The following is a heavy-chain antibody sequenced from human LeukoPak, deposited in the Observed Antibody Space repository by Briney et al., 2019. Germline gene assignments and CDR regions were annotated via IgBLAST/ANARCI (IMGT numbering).Heavy chain of an antibody. CDR3: AKGVGSGYYQFDY. CDR2: ISGSGGST. Sequence: TGGSLRLSCAASGFTFSSYAMSWVRQAPGKGLEWVSAISGSGGSTYYADSVKGRFTISRDNSKNTLYLQMNSLRAEDTAVYYCAKGVGSGYYQFDYWGQGTLVTVSS. V-gene: IGHV3-23*01. CDR1: GFTFSSYA. D-gene: IGHD3-3*01. J-gene: IGHJ4*02.